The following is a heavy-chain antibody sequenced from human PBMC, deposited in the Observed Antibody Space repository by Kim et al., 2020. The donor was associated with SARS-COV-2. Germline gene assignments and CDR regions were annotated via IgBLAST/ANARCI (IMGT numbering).Heavy chain of an antibody. D-gene: IGHD6-19*01. CDR3: AKDQAAVAGPNDY. V-gene: IGHV3-30*18. CDR2: ISYDGSNK. CDR1: GFTFSSYG. Sequence: GGSLRLSCAASGFTFSSYGMHWVRQAPGKGLEWVVVISYDGSNKYYADSVKGRFTISRDNSKNTLYLQMNSLRAEDTAVYYCAKDQAAVAGPNDYWGQGTLVTVSS. J-gene: IGHJ4*02.